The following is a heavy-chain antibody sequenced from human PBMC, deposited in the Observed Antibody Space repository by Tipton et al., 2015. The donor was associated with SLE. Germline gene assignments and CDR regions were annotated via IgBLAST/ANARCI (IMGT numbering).Heavy chain of an antibody. J-gene: IGHJ6*03. D-gene: IGHD3-10*01. CDR3: ARGRRTTYYNRYYFYMDV. CDR2: VYYTGTT. V-gene: IGHV4-59*12. Sequence: TLSLTCTVSGGSITSSHWNWIRQPPGKELEWIGSVYYTGTTNINASLRSRVTIPVDTSKKQISLNLRSVTAADTAVYYCARGRRTTYYNRYYFYMDVWGKGTTVTVSS. CDR1: GGSITSSH.